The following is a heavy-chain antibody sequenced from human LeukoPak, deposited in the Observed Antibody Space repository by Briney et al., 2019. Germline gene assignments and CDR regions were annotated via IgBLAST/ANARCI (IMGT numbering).Heavy chain of an antibody. CDR1: GFTVSSNY. J-gene: IGHJ3*02. CDR3: ARDRAAGYADAFDI. Sequence: GGSLRLSCAASGFTVSSNYMNWVRQAPGKGLEWVSVIYNSGSTYYADSVKGRFTISRDNSNNTLYLQMNSLRAEDTAVYCCARDRAAGYADAFDIWGQGTMVTVSS. V-gene: IGHV3-66*01. CDR2: IYNSGST. D-gene: IGHD6-25*01.